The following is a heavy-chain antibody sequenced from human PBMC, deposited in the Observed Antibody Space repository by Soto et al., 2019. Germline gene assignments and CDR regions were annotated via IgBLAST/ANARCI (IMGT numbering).Heavy chain of an antibody. CDR1: GYSFTSYW. Sequence: GASLKISCKGSGYSFTSYWIGWVRQIPGKGLEWMGIIYPGDSDTRYSPSFQGQVTISADKSISTAYLQWSSLKASDTAMYYCARLHYDILTGYSDGMDVWGQGTTVTVSS. CDR2: IYPGDSDT. CDR3: ARLHYDILTGYSDGMDV. J-gene: IGHJ6*02. V-gene: IGHV5-51*01. D-gene: IGHD3-9*01.